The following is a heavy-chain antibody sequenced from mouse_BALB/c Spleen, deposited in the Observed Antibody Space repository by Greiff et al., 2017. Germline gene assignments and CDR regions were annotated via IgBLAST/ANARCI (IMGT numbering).Heavy chain of an antibody. J-gene: IGHJ3*01. Sequence: EVMPVESGAELVRPGALVKLSCKASGFNIKDYYMHWVKQRPEQGLEWIGWIDPENGNTIYDPKFQGKASITADTSSNTAYLQLSSLTSEDTAVYYCARQLGLRFAYWGQGTLVTVSA. CDR2: IDPENGNT. D-gene: IGHD3-1*01. CDR1: GFNIKDYY. V-gene: IGHV14-1*02. CDR3: ARQLGLRFAY.